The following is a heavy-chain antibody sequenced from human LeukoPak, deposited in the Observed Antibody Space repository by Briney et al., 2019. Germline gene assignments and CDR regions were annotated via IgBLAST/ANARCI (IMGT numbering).Heavy chain of an antibody. CDR2: VDWDGDK. V-gene: IGHV2-70*16. CDR1: GFSLTSSGMC. Sequence: SGPVLVKPTQTLTLTRTFSGFSLTSSGMCVSWIRQPPGKALEWLARVDWDGDKFYNTSLKTRLTISKDTSKNQVILIMTNMDPVDTGTYFFARHSISARYSDYWGQGTMVTVSS. CDR3: ARHSISARYSDY. J-gene: IGHJ4*02. D-gene: IGHD6-13*01.